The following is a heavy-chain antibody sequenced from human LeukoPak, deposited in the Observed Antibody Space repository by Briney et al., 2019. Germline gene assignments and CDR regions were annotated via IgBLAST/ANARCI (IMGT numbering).Heavy chain of an antibody. CDR3: ARSYDARGAFDI. Sequence: SETLSLTCTVSGGSISSFYWSWIRQSPGKGLEWIGYVYYSGSTNYNPSLKSRITTSVDTSKNQFSLNLTSVTAADTAIYYCARSYDARGAFDIWGQGTMVTVSS. D-gene: IGHD3-16*01. CDR1: GGSISSFY. V-gene: IGHV4-59*08. CDR2: VYYSGST. J-gene: IGHJ3*02.